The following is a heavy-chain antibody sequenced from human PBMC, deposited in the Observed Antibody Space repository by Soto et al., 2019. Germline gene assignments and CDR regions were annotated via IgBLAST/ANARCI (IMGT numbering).Heavy chain of an antibody. D-gene: IGHD6-13*01. CDR2: INFDGGNR. J-gene: IGHJ4*02. Sequence: PGGSLRLSCAASGFTFTSYWMHWVRQAPGKGLVWVARINFDGGNRDYADSVKGRFTISRDNAKNTLYLQMHSLGAEDTGVYYCVRDQPAEEQLFDFWGPGTLVTVSS. CDR3: VRDQPAEEQLFDF. CDR1: GFTFTSYW. V-gene: IGHV3-74*01.